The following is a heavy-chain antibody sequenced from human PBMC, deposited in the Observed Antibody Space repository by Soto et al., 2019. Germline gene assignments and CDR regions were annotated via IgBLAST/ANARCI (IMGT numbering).Heavy chain of an antibody. V-gene: IGHV3-11*06. D-gene: IGHD3-9*01. Sequence: QVQLVESGGGLVKPGGSLRLSCAASGFTFSDYYMSWIRQAPGKGLEWVSYISSSSSYTNYADSVKGRFTISRDNAKNSLYLQMNSLRAEDTVVYYCARDGESDYDILTGYYRAYYFDYWGQGTLVTVSS. CDR2: ISSSSSYT. J-gene: IGHJ4*02. CDR1: GFTFSDYY. CDR3: ARDGESDYDILTGYYRAYYFDY.